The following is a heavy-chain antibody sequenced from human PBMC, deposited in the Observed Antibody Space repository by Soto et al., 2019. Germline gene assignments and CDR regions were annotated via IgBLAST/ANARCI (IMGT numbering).Heavy chain of an antibody. CDR3: ARRLYYDSSGFERGRHAV. Sequence: SETLSLTCTVSGGSISSYYWSWIRQPPGKGLEWIGYIYYSGSTNYNPSLKSRVTISVDTSKNQFSLKLSSVTAADTAVYYSARRLYYDSSGFERGRHAVSGQGTTVLGSS. CDR1: GGSISSYY. J-gene: IGHJ6*01. CDR2: IYYSGST. V-gene: IGHV4-59*08. D-gene: IGHD3-22*01.